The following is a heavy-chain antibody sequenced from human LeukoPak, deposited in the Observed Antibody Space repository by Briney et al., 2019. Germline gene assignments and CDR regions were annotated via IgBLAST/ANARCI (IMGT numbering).Heavy chain of an antibody. V-gene: IGHV3-21*01. J-gene: IGHJ4*02. CDR2: ITSSSSYI. Sequence: GGSLRLSCAASGFTFSSYSMSWVRQAPGKGLEWVSSITSSSSYIYYADSVKGRFTISRDNAKNSLYLQMNSLRAEDTAVYYCARGGPRDIVLMVYAVPSYYFDYWGQGTLVTVSS. CDR3: ARGGPRDIVLMVYAVPSYYFDY. D-gene: IGHD2-8*01. CDR1: GFTFSSYS.